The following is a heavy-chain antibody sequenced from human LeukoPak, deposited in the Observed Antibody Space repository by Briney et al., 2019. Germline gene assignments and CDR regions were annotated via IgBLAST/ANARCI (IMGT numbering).Heavy chain of an antibody. CDR2: ISSSSSYI. J-gene: IGHJ4*02. D-gene: IGHD5-24*01. V-gene: IGHV3-21*01. CDR1: GFTFSSYS. CDR3: AIIVEMATIVGY. Sequence: GGSLRLSCAASGFTFSSYSMNWVRQAPGKGLEWVSSISSSSSYIYYADSVKGRFTISRDNAKNSLYLQMNSLRAEDTAVYYCAIIVEMATIVGYWGQGTLVTVSS.